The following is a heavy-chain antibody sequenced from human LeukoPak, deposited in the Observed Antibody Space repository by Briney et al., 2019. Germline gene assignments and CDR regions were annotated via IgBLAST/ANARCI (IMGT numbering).Heavy chain of an antibody. CDR2: ISYDGSNK. CDR1: GFTFSSYG. J-gene: IGHJ4*02. CDR3: AKDAGGKDDY. Sequence: GGSLRLSCAATGFTFSSYGMHWVRQAPGKGLEWVAVISYDGSNKYYADSVKGRFTISRDNSKNTLYLQMNSLRAEDTAVYYCAKDAGGKDDYWGQGTLVTVSS. V-gene: IGHV3-30*18. D-gene: IGHD4-23*01.